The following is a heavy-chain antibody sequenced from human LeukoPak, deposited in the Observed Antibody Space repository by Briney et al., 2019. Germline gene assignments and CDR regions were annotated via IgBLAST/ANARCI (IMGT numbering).Heavy chain of an antibody. J-gene: IGHJ4*02. CDR1: GFTFSDHY. CDR3: ATTDYSKGEDY. V-gene: IGHV3-72*01. D-gene: IGHD4-11*01. CDR2: TRNKANSYTT. Sequence: GGSLRLSCAASGFTFSDHYMDWVRQAPGKGLEWVGRTRNKANSYTTEYAASVKGRFTISRDDSNNSLYLQMNSLKTEDTAVYYCATTDYSKGEDYWGQGTLVTVSS.